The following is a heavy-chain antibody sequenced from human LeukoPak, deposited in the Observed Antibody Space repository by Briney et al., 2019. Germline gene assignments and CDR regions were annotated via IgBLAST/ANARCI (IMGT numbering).Heavy chain of an antibody. J-gene: IGHJ6*03. V-gene: IGHV3-33*06. CDR1: GFTFSSYG. CDR3: AKAHHYYYYMDV. Sequence: GRSLRLSCAASGFTFSSYGMHWVRQAPGKGLEWVAVIWYGGSNKYYADSVKGRFTISRDNSKNTLYLQMNSLRAEDTAVYYCAKAHHYYYYMDVWGKGTTVTVSS. CDR2: IWYGGSNK.